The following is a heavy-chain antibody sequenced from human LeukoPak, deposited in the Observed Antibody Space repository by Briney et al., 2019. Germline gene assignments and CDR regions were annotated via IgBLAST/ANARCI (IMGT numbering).Heavy chain of an antibody. D-gene: IGHD4-17*01. Sequence: EESLKISCQGSGHSFTSYRIGWVRQMPGKGLEWMGIVNPGDSDTRYSPSFQGQVTISADKSISTAYLQWSSLKASDTAMYYCARQIYGDYAGDAFDIWGQGTMVTVSS. CDR2: VNPGDSDT. V-gene: IGHV5-51*01. J-gene: IGHJ3*02. CDR1: GHSFTSYR. CDR3: ARQIYGDYAGDAFDI.